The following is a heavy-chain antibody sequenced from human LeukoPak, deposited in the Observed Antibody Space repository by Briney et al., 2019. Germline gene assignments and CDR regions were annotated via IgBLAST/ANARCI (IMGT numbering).Heavy chain of an antibody. CDR2: INPKNDGT. Sequence: ASVKVSCKASGYSFSDFPIHWVRQAPGQGLEWMGRINPKNDGTSYAENFQGRVSMTRDTSISTTYMEVSGLTSDDTAVYYWGRGGSGGGYLFHFDYWGQGTLVSVSS. J-gene: IGHJ4*02. D-gene: IGHD6-25*01. CDR1: GYSFSDFP. V-gene: IGHV1-2*06. CDR3: GRGGSGGGYLFHFDY.